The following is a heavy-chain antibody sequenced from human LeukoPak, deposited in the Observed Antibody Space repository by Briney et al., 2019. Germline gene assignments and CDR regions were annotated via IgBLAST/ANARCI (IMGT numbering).Heavy chain of an antibody. J-gene: IGHJ4*02. CDR2: IYYSGST. V-gene: IGHV4-59*08. CDR3: ARGDYFDY. D-gene: IGHD3-16*01. Sequence: SETLSLTCTVSVGSISSYFWSWIRQPPGQGLEWIGHIYYSGSTNYNPSLKSRVAISLDTSKNHFSLKLSSVTAADTAVYYCARGDYFDYWGQGTLVTVSS. CDR1: VGSISSYF.